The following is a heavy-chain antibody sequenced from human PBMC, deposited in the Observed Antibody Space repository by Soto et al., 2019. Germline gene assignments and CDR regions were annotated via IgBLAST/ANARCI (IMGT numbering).Heavy chain of an antibody. D-gene: IGHD3-10*01. CDR1: GGTYGAFG. CDR2: ISSSSDTI. Sequence: GRSLRAWSRAAGGTYGAFGGGWVRQAPGKRLQWISYISSSSDTIYYADSVKGRFTISRDNAKNALYLEMNSLRADDTALYYCPRAYYYGFGLSIDSWGQGTLVTFS. J-gene: IGHJ4*02. CDR3: PRAYYYGFGLSIDS. V-gene: IGHV3-48*01.